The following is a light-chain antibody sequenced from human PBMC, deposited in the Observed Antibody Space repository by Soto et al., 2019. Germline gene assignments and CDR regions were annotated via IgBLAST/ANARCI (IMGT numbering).Light chain of an antibody. CDR2: DVS. V-gene: IGLV2-14*01. J-gene: IGLJ1*01. Sequence: QSALTQPASVSGSPGQSITISCTGTSSDIGGYKYVSWYQQHPGKAPKLIIYDVSNRPSGVSDRLSGSKSGNTASLTISGLQAEDEADYFCSSYTSSSSDVFGTGTKLTVL. CDR3: SSYTSSSSDV. CDR1: SSDIGGYKY.